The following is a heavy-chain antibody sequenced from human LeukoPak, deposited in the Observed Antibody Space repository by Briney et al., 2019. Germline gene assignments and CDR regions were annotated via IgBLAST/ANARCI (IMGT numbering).Heavy chain of an antibody. D-gene: IGHD3-3*01. CDR3: ARRVTIFGVVRFDY. J-gene: IGHJ4*02. CDR2: ISPNGVIT. Sequence: GGTRRLSWPASGFTFSSHGINWVRQAPGKGLEWASGISPNGVITYYADSVKGRFTISRDNSKGTVYLQMNSLRAEDTAVYYCARRVTIFGVVRFDYWGQGTLVTVSS. V-gene: IGHV3-23*01. CDR1: GFTFSSHG.